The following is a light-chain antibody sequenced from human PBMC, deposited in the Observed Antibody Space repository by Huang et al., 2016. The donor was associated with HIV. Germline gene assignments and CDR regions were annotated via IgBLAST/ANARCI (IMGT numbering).Light chain of an antibody. CDR2: GAS. V-gene: IGKV3-20*01. Sequence: VVLTQSPGSLSLSPGERATLSCRASQSVTNNHLAWYRQKPGQAPRRLIYGASSRATGVPDRFSGSGSGTDFTLTISRLEPEDFAVYYCQQYGASPRTFGQGTKVEIK. CDR1: QSVTNNH. J-gene: IGKJ2*01. CDR3: QQYGASPRT.